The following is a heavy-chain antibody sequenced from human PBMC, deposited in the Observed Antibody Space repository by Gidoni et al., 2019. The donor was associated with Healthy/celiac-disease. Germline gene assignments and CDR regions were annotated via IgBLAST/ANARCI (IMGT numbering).Heavy chain of an antibody. CDR1: GYTFTSYA. CDR2: INAGNVNT. J-gene: IGHJ4*02. V-gene: IGHV1-3*01. D-gene: IGHD3-16*01. Sequence: QVQLVQSGAEVKKPGASVKVSCKASGYTFTSYAMHWVRQAPGQRLEWMGWINAGNVNTKYSQKFQGRVNITRDTSASKDYMELSSLRSEDTAVYYCARDLGMGFFDYWGQGTLVTVSS. CDR3: ARDLGMGFFDY.